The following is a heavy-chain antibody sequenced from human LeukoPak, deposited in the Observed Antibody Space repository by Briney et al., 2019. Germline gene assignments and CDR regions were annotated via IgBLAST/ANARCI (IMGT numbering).Heavy chain of an antibody. CDR2: IWYDGSNK. CDR1: GFTSSSYG. V-gene: IGHV3-33*01. CDR3: ARGHYDILTGYHSPYFDY. J-gene: IGHJ4*02. Sequence: GGSLRLSCAASGFTSSSYGMHWVRQAPGKGLEWVAVIWYDGSNKYYADSVKGRFTISRDNSKNTLYLQMNSPRAEDTAVYYCARGHYDILTGYHSPYFDYWGQGTLVTVSS. D-gene: IGHD3-9*01.